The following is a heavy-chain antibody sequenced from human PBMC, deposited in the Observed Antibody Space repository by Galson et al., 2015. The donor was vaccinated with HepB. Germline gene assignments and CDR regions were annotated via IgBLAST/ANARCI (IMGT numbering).Heavy chain of an antibody. CDR3: AHSDCSGGSCYSFDY. CDR2: IYWDDDK. Sequence: PALVTPTPTLTLTCTFSGFSPSNSGVGVGWIRQPPGKALEWLAPIYWDDDKRYSPSLTSSLTITKDTSKNQVVLTMTNMDPVDTATYYCAHSDCSGGSCYSFDYLGQGTQGTVSS. J-gene: IGHJ4*02. CDR1: GFSPSNSGVG. V-gene: IGHV2-5*02. D-gene: IGHD2-15*01.